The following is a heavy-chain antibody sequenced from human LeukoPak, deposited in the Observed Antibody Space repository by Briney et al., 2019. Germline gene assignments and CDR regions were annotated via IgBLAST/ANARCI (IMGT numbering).Heavy chain of an antibody. J-gene: IGHJ6*02. CDR3: AREDYGGYNSYGMDV. CDR1: GGSISSYY. Sequence: SETLSLTCTVSGGSISSYYWSWIRQPPGKGLEWIGYIYYSGSTNYNPSLKSRVTISVDTSKNQFSLKLSSVTAADTAVYYCAREDYGGYNSYGMDVWGQGTTVTVSS. V-gene: IGHV4-59*01. CDR2: IYYSGST. D-gene: IGHD4-23*01.